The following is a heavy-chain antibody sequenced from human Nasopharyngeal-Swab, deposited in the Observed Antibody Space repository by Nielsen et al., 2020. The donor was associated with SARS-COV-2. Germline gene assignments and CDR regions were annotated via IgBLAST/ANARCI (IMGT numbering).Heavy chain of an antibody. CDR3: ARGPSYRWGGVMGLGETHRRYYFDY. J-gene: IGHJ4*02. CDR2: INHSGST. D-gene: IGHD5-24*01. V-gene: IGHV4-34*01. Sequence: RQPPGKGLEWIGEINHSGSTNYNPSLKSRVTISVDTSKNQFSLKLSSVTAADTAVYYCARGPSYRWGGVMGLGETHRRYYFDYWGQGTLVTVSS.